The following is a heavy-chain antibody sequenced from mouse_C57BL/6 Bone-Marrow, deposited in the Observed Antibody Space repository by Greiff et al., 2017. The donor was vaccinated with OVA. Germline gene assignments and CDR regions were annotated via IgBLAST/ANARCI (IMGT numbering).Heavy chain of an antibody. CDR2: INPYNGGT. D-gene: IGHD4-1*01. V-gene: IGHV1-19*01. Sequence: VQLQQSGPVLVKPGASVKMSCKASGYTFTDYYMNWVKQSHGKSLEWIGVINPYNGGTSYNQKFKGNATLTVDKSSNTAYMELNSLTSEDSAVYYCAELTHYFDYWGQGTTLTVSS. CDR3: AELTHYFDY. J-gene: IGHJ2*01. CDR1: GYTFTDYY.